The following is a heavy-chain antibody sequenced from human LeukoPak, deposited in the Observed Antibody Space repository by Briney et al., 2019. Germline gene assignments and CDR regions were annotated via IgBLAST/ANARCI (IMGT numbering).Heavy chain of an antibody. CDR3: TTHTSYSSGH. D-gene: IGHD2-21*01. CDR1: GFIFSGSW. CDR2: ITKDRIEN. Sequence: GGSLRLSCTASGFIFSGSWMAWIRQAAGKGLDFVPLITKDRIENYYVDSMNGRFTISRDNAKTSLFLQITSLRAEDTAIYYCTTHTSYSSGHWGQATLVTLSS. V-gene: IGHV3-7*03. J-gene: IGHJ1*01.